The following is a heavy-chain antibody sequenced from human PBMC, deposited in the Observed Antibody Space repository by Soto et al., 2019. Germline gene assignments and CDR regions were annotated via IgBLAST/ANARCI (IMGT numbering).Heavy chain of an antibody. Sequence: SETLSLTCTVSGGSVSSGSYYWSWVRQPPGKGLEWIGYIYYSGSTNYNPSLKSRVTISVDTSKNQFSLKLSSVTAADTAVYYCARGGAAMVWGPQLGFDPWGQGTLVTVSS. CDR3: ARGGAAMVWGPQLGFDP. CDR2: IYYSGST. CDR1: GGSVSSGSYY. D-gene: IGHD5-18*01. J-gene: IGHJ5*02. V-gene: IGHV4-61*01.